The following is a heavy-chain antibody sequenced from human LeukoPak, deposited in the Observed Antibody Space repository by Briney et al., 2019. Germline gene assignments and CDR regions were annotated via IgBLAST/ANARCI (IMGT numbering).Heavy chain of an antibody. D-gene: IGHD5-18*01. CDR1: GFTFSSYA. Sequence: VDAGRSLRLSCAASGFTFSSYAMHWVRQAPGKGLEWVAVISYDGSNKYYADSVKGRFTISRDNSKNTLYLQMNSLRAEDTAVYYCAREYVDTGSDYFDYWGQGTLVTVSS. J-gene: IGHJ4*02. V-gene: IGHV3-30-3*01. CDR2: ISYDGSNK. CDR3: AREYVDTGSDYFDY.